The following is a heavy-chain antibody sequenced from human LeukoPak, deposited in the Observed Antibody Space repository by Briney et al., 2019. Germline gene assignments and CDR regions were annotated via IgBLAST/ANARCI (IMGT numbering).Heavy chain of an antibody. CDR2: IKQDGSEK. V-gene: IGHV3-7*01. CDR3: AKEARYSGSYYYFQH. Sequence: GGSLRLSCAASGFTFNRYWMSWVRQAPGKGLEWVANIKQDGSEKYYVDSVKGRFTISRDNAKNSLYLQMNSLRAEDTAVYYCAKEARYSGSYYYFQHWGQGTLVTVSS. CDR1: GFTFNRYW. J-gene: IGHJ1*01. D-gene: IGHD1-26*01.